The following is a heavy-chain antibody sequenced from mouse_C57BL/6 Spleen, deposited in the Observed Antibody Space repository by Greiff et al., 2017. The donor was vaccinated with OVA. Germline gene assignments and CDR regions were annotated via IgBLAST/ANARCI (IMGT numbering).Heavy chain of an antibody. CDR3: ARNYGPYYAMDY. CDR2: IHPNSGST. D-gene: IGHD1-1*01. V-gene: IGHV1-64*01. CDR1: GYTFTSYW. Sequence: VQLQQPGAELVKPGASVKLSCKASGYTFTSYWMHWVKQRPGQGLEWIGMIHPNSGSTNYNEKFKSKATLTVDKSSRTAYMQLSSLTSEDSAVYYCARNYGPYYAMDYWGQGTSVTVSS. J-gene: IGHJ4*01.